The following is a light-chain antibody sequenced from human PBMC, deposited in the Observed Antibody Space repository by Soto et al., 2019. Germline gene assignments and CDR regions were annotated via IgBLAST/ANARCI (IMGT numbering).Light chain of an antibody. Sequence: EIVMTQSPATLSVSPGERATLSCRASQSVSSNLAWYQQKPGQAPRLLIYGASTRATGIPARFSGSGSGTKFTLTISSLQSEDFAVYACQQYNNWPPLPFGGGTKVEIK. V-gene: IGKV3-15*01. CDR2: GAS. CDR3: QQYNNWPPLP. CDR1: QSVSSN. J-gene: IGKJ4*01.